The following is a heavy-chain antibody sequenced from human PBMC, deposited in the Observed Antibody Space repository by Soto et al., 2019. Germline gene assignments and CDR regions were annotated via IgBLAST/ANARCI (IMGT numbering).Heavy chain of an antibody. CDR3: ARDHDWNGGGDAFDI. J-gene: IGHJ3*02. Sequence: ASVKVSCKASGYTFTSYYMHWVRQAPGQGLEWMGIINPSGGSTSYAQKFQGRVTMTRDTSTSTVYMELSNLRSEDTAVYYCARDHDWNGGGDAFDIWGQGTMVTVSS. D-gene: IGHD1-1*01. CDR1: GYTFTSYY. CDR2: INPSGGST. V-gene: IGHV1-46*01.